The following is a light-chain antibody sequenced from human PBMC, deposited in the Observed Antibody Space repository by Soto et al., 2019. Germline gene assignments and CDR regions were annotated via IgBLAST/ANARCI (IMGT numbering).Light chain of an antibody. CDR2: GAS. CDR3: QQYNDWPRT. J-gene: IGKJ1*01. CDR1: QSVSSSY. Sequence: IVLTQSPGTLSLSPRERATLSCRASQSVSSSYLAWYQQKPGQAPRLLIFGASTRASGIPARFSGSGSGTEFTLTISSLQSEDFALYYCQQYNDWPRTFGQGTKVDIK. V-gene: IGKV3-15*01.